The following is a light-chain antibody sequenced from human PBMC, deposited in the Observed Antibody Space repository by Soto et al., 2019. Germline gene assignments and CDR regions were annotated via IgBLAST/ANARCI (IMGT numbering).Light chain of an antibody. CDR2: GAS. CDR1: QTIFNSY. CDR3: QQYGSSYT. Sequence: ENVLTQFPGTLSLSPGDTATLSCRASQTIFNSYLAWYQQKPGQAPRLLFYGASGRATGIPDWFSGGGSRTDFTLTISGLESEDFAVYYCQQYGSSYTFVQGTKLEMK. V-gene: IGKV3-20*01. J-gene: IGKJ2*01.